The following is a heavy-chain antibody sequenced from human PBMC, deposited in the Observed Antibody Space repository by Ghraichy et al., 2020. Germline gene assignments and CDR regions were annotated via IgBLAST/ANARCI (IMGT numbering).Heavy chain of an antibody. Sequence: SVKVSCKASGGTFSSYAISWVRQAPGQGLEWMGGIIPIFGTANYAQKFQGRVTITADESTSTAYMELSSLRSEDTAVYYCAREGSGDCSSTSCYKHNWFDPWGQGTLVTVSS. J-gene: IGHJ5*02. CDR3: AREGSGDCSSTSCYKHNWFDP. CDR2: IIPIFGTA. D-gene: IGHD2-2*02. CDR1: GGTFSSYA. V-gene: IGHV1-69*13.